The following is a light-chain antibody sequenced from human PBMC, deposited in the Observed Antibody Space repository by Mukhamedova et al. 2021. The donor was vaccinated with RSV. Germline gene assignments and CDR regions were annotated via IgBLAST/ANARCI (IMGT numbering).Light chain of an antibody. J-gene: IGLJ2*01. CDR3: QSYDSSLSAVV. Sequence: GSSSNIGAGYDVHWYQQLPGTPPKLLIYDDSNRPSGVPDRFSGSKSGTSASLAITGLQAEDEADYYCQSYDSSLSAVVFGGGT. CDR1: SSNIGAGYD. CDR2: DDS. V-gene: IGLV1-40*01.